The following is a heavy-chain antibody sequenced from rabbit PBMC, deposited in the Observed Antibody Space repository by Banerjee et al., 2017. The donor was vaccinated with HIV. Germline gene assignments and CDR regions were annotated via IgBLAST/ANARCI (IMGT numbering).Heavy chain of an antibody. CDR2: IYGDRSGST. Sequence: QSLEESGGDLVKPEGSLTLTCTASGFSFSSSYYMCWVRQAPGKGLECIACIYGDRSGSTYYANWAKGRFTISRTSSTTVTLEMTSLTAADTATYFCARGSAAMTMVITGFYLNLWGPGTLVTV. CDR1: GFSFSSSYY. D-gene: IGHD2-1*01. V-gene: IGHV1S40*01. CDR3: ARGSAAMTMVITGFYLNL. J-gene: IGHJ4*01.